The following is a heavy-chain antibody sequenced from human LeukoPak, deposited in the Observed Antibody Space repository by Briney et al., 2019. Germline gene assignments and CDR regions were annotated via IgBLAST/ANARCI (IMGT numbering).Heavy chain of an antibody. Sequence: PSETLSLTCAVSVGSISSSNWWSWVRQPPGKGLERIGEIYHSGSTNYNPSLKSRVTISVDKSKNQFSLKLSSATAADTAVYCCARVRDAWLVPGMIDYWGQGTLVTVSS. D-gene: IGHD6-19*01. CDR2: IYHSGST. CDR3: ARVRDAWLVPGMIDY. V-gene: IGHV4-4*01. CDR1: VGSISSSNW. J-gene: IGHJ4*02.